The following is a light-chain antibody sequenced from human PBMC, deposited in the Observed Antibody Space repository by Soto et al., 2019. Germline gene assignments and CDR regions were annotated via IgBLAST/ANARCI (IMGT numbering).Light chain of an antibody. J-gene: IGLJ1*01. CDR3: SSYTNTNTRACV. V-gene: IGLV2-14*01. CDR2: EVT. Sequence: QSALTQPASVSGSPGQSVTISCTGTSGDIGSYNRVAWYQQHPGKAPELIIYEVTDRPSGVSNRFSGSNSGNTASLTISGLQVEAEAEYYCSSYTNTNTRACVFGTGTKLTVL. CDR1: SGDIGSYNR.